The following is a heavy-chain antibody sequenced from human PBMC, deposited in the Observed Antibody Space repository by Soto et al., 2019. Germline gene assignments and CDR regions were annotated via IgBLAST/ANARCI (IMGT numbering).Heavy chain of an antibody. V-gene: IGHV1-18*01. CDR1: GYTFSTHG. J-gene: IGHJ3*01. CDR2: VSAYNGNT. D-gene: IGHD1-26*01. CDR3: ARKSWGLEGATV. Sequence: ASVKVSCKASGYTFSTHGISWVRQAPGQGLEWMGWVSAYNGNTNYAQKFQGRVTMTTDTSTTTAYMELRSLRSDDTAIYYCARKSWGLEGATVWGQGTMVTVSS.